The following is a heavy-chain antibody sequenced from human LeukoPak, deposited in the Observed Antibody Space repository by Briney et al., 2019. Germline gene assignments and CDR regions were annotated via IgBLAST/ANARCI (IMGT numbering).Heavy chain of an antibody. CDR3: ARGDSDILTGYSPTRSLDY. J-gene: IGHJ4*02. CDR2: IIPILGIA. CDR1: GYTFTSYV. Sequence: ASVKVSCKASGYTFTSYVISWVRQAPGQGLEWMGRIIPILGIANYAQKFQGRVTITADKSTSTAYMELSSLRSEDTDVYYCARGDSDILTGYSPTRSLDYWGQGTLVTVSS. D-gene: IGHD3-9*01. V-gene: IGHV1-69*04.